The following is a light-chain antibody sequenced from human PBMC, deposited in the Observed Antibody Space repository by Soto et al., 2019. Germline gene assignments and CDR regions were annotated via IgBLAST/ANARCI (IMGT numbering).Light chain of an antibody. CDR3: NQYDNAQFT. V-gene: IGKV3-20*01. CDR2: GAY. J-gene: IGKJ3*01. CDR1: QSVSNNY. Sequence: EIVLTQSPGTLSLSPGYISKLSCISSQSVSNNYLAWYQQKPGQANRIIIYGAYSRATGIKDRFSGSGFGTDFALTIRRMEPEDSAVYYCNQYDNAQFTLGTGTKVDIK.